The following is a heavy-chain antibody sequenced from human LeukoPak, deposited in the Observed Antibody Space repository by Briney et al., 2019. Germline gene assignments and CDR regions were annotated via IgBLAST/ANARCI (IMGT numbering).Heavy chain of an antibody. V-gene: IGHV3-23*01. CDR1: GFTFSNYT. J-gene: IGHJ4*02. CDR3: AKDVHYDRSGYPSPYYFDN. D-gene: IGHD3-22*01. Sequence: PGGSLRLSCAASGFTFSNYTMTWVRQAPGKGLEWVSSISGNSDNTYYADSVKGRFTISRDNSENTLYVQMNNLRAEDTAIYYCAKDVHYDRSGYPSPYYFDNWGQGTLVTVSS. CDR2: ISGNSDNT.